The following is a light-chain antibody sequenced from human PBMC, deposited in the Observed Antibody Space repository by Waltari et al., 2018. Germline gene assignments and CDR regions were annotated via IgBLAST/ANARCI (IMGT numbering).Light chain of an antibody. J-gene: IGLJ1*01. CDR3: SSYTSSSTHV. V-gene: IGLV2-14*01. Sequence: QSALTQPASVSGSPGQSITISCTGTSSDIGAYNYVSWYQKNPGKAPKVMIYDVSNRPPGVSSRFSGSKSGNTASLTISGLQAEDEADYYCSSYTSSSTHVFGSGTMVTVL. CDR2: DVS. CDR1: SSDIGAYNY.